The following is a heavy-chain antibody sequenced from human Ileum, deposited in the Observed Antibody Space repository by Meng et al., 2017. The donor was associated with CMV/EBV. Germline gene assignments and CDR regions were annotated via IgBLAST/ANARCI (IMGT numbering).Heavy chain of an antibody. J-gene: IGHJ4*02. Sequence: LSCAASGFTFSSYGMNWDRQAPGEGLEWVDAKSGYGDSTYYADSVKGSFTISRDNAKNTLYLQKNSLSAEDTAVYYCAKEITMVRGTYWGQGTLVTVSS. V-gene: IGHV3-23*01. CDR3: AKEITMVRGTY. D-gene: IGHD3-10*01. CDR2: KSGYGDST. CDR1: GFTFSSYG.